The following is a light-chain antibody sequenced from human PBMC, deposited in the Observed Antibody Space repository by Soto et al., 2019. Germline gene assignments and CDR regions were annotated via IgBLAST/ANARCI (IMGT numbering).Light chain of an antibody. CDR1: QSARSI. Sequence: EVVMTQSPATLSVSPGERATLSCRASQSARSILVCYQQKPGQPPSLLIYDVSIRATSIPARFNGSGSGTEFTLTISRLQSEDFAVYYCQQYNNWPPTFGQGTRLEI. V-gene: IGKV3-15*01. CDR3: QQYNNWPPT. J-gene: IGKJ5*01. CDR2: DVS.